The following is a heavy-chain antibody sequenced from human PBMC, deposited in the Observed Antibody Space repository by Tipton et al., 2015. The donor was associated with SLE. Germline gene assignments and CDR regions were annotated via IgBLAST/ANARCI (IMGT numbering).Heavy chain of an antibody. CDR1: GFTFSTYW. V-gene: IGHV4-38-2*02. Sequence: LRLSCAASGFTFSTYWMTWVRQVPGKGLEWIGSIYYSGSTYHNPSLKSRVTISVDTSKNQFSLKLSSVTAADTAVYYCARDAAAALDYWGQGTLVTVSS. J-gene: IGHJ4*02. CDR3: ARDAAAALDY. D-gene: IGHD6-13*01. CDR2: IYYSGST.